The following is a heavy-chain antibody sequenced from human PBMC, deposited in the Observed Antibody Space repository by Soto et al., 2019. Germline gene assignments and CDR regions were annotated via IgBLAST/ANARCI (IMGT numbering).Heavy chain of an antibody. CDR2: INHSGST. D-gene: IGHD3-3*01. CDR3: ERGGRGRFLEWSWSYYYGMDV. V-gene: IGHV4-34*01. Sequence: SETLSLTCAVYGGSFSGYYWSWIRQPPGKGLEWIGEINHSGSTNYNPSLKSRVTISVDTSKNQFSLKLSSVTAADTAVYYCERGGRGRFLEWSWSYYYGMDVWGQGTTVTVSS. CDR1: GGSFSGYY. J-gene: IGHJ6*02.